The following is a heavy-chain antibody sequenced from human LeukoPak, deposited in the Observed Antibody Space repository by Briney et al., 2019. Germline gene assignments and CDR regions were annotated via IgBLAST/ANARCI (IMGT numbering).Heavy chain of an antibody. D-gene: IGHD3-10*02. V-gene: IGHV3-30*02. CDR3: AKDGDTMCGTYYFDIDF. J-gene: IGHJ6*03. CDR1: GFTFSSYG. CDR2: IRYDGSNK. Sequence: GGSLRLSCAASGFTFSSYGMHWVRQAPGKGLEWAAFIRYDGSNKYYADSVKGRFTISRDNDKNTLYLQMNSLRAEDTDVYYCAKDGDTMCGTYYFDIDFWGKGTTVTISS.